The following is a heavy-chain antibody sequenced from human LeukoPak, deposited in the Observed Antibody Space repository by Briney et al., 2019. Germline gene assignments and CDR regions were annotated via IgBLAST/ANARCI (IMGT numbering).Heavy chain of an antibody. D-gene: IGHD3-10*01. J-gene: IGHJ4*02. Sequence: SETLSLTCAVYGGSFSGYYWSWIRQPPGKGLEWIGEINHSGSTYYNPSLKSRVTISVDTSKNQFSLKLSSVTAADTAVYYCARLWFGESTRFDYWGQGTLVTVSS. V-gene: IGHV4-34*01. CDR3: ARLWFGESTRFDY. CDR2: INHSGST. CDR1: GGSFSGYY.